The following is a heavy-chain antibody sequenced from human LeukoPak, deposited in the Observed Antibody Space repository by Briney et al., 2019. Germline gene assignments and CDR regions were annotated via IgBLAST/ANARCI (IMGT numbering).Heavy chain of an antibody. CDR2: ISGSGGST. Sequence: GGSLRLSCAASGFTFSSYWMRWVRQAPGKGLEWVSAISGSGGSTYCADSVKGRFTISRDNSKNTLYLQMNSLRAEDTAVYYCAKDLYCSGGSCYWEWAFDIWGQGTMVTVSS. D-gene: IGHD2-15*01. CDR1: GFTFSSYW. J-gene: IGHJ3*02. CDR3: AKDLYCSGGSCYWEWAFDI. V-gene: IGHV3-23*01.